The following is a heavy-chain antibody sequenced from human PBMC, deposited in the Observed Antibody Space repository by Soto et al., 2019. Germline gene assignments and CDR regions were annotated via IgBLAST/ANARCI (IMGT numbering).Heavy chain of an antibody. V-gene: IGHV4-59*01. CDR3: ARYKSNYYYGMDV. J-gene: IGHJ6*02. CDR2: IYYSGIT. CDR1: GGSISSYY. D-gene: IGHD1-20*01. Sequence: TSETLSLTCTVSGGSISSYYWSWIRQPPGKGLEWIGYIYYSGITNYNPSLKSRVTISVDTSKNQFSLKLSSVTAADTAVYYCARYKSNYYYGMDVWGQGTTVTV.